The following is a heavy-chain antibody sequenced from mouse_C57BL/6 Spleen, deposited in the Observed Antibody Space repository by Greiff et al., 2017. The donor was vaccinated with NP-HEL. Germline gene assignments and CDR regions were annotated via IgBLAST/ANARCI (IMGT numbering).Heavy chain of an antibody. Sequence: QVQLQQSGAELVKPGASVKISCKASGYAFSSYWMNWVKQRPGKGLEWIGQIYPGDGDTNYNGKFKGKATLTADKSSSTAYMQLSSLTSEDSAVYFCARFDYGRHWYFDVWGTGTTVTVSS. D-gene: IGHD1-2*01. CDR1: GYAFSSYW. CDR2: IYPGDGDT. CDR3: ARFDYGRHWYFDV. V-gene: IGHV1-80*01. J-gene: IGHJ1*03.